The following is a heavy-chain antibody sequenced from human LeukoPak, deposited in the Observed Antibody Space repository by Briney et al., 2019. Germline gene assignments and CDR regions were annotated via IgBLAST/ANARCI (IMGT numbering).Heavy chain of an antibody. CDR2: INAGNGNT. J-gene: IGHJ4*02. D-gene: IGHD6-13*01. V-gene: IGHV1-3*01. Sequence: ASVKVSCKASGYTFTRYAIHWVRQAPGQSLEWMGWINAGNGNTKYSQKFQGRVTITRDTSASTAYIELSSLTSEDTAVYYCARGPPMYSSLYLDYWGQGTLVTVSS. CDR1: GYTFTRYA. CDR3: ARGPPMYSSLYLDY.